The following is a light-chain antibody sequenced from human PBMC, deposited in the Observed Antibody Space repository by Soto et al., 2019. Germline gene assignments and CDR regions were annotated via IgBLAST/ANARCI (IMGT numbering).Light chain of an antibody. J-gene: IGLJ2*01. Sequence: QSVLTQPPSASGSPGQSVTISCTGTSSDVGGYDDVSWYQQQPGKAPKLIIYEVSNRPSGVPDRFSGSKSGNTASLTVSGLQAEDEADYYCRSYAGGIRDVVFGGGTKLTVL. CDR3: RSYAGGIRDVV. CDR1: SSDVGGYDD. V-gene: IGLV2-8*01. CDR2: EVS.